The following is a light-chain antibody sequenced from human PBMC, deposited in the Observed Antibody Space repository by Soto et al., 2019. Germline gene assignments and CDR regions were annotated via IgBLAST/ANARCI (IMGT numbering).Light chain of an antibody. J-gene: IGLJ3*02. Sequence: QSALTQPPSASGSPGQSVTISCTGTSTDVGGYNFVSWYQQHPGKAPKLLIYEVSQRPSGVPDRFSGSKSANTASLTVSGLQAEDEAVYYCETWSTDIRVFGGGTKLTVL. CDR1: STDVGGYNF. V-gene: IGLV2-8*01. CDR2: EVS. CDR3: ETWSTDIRV.